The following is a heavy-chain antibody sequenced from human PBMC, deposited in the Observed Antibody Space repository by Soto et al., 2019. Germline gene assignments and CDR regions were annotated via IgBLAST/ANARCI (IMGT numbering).Heavy chain of an antibody. D-gene: IGHD2-21*01. CDR2: INVGNGNT. Sequence: ASVKVSCKASGYTFTDYAIHWVRQAPGQGLEWMGWINVGNGNTGYSRKFQGRVTNVRDMSASTAYIEVTSLTSEDTAIYYCAREGAYYTPLDHWGQGTLVPGSS. J-gene: IGHJ4*02. CDR3: AREGAYYTPLDH. V-gene: IGHV1-3*01. CDR1: GYTFTDYA.